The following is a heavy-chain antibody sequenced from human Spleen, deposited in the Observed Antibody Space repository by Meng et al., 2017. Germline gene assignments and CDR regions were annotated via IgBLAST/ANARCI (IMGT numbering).Heavy chain of an antibody. Sequence: HLQLQGSGPGLVKPSATLSLTCTVSGGSISSSNYYWDWIRQPPGKGLEWIGAIYHSGSTSYNPSLQSRVTMFVDTSKNQFSLMLTSVTATDTAVYYCARRRGGSGRDCWGQGTLVTVSS. D-gene: IGHD3-10*01. CDR2: IYHSGST. CDR3: ARRRGGSGRDC. CDR1: GGSISSSNYY. J-gene: IGHJ4*02. V-gene: IGHV4-39*01.